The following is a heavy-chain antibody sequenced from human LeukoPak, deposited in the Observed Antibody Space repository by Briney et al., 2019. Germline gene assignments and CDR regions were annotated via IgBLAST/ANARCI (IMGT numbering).Heavy chain of an antibody. V-gene: IGHV3-74*01. CDR2: IDHDGINT. D-gene: IGHD3-22*01. CDR3: AKSPWGYDSSGYYYSY. CDR1: GFTFSSYW. Sequence: GGSLRLSCAASGFTFSSYWMHWVRQAPGKGLVWVSRIDHDGINTNYADSVKGRFTISRDNSKNTLYLQMNSLRAEDTAVYYCAKSPWGYDSSGYYYSYWGQGTLVTVSS. J-gene: IGHJ4*02.